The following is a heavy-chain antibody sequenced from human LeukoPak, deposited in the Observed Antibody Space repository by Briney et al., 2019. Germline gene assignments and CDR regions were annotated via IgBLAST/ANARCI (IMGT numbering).Heavy chain of an antibody. Sequence: PGGSLRLSCAASGSTVSSSYMSWVRQAPGKGLEWVSVIYSGGSTYYGDSVKGRFTISRDNSKNTLYLQMNSLRVEDTAVYYCARRYSTSWTLDPWGQGTLVTVSS. CDR3: ARRYSTSWTLDP. CDR2: IYSGGST. CDR1: GSTVSSSY. J-gene: IGHJ5*02. V-gene: IGHV3-66*01. D-gene: IGHD2-2*01.